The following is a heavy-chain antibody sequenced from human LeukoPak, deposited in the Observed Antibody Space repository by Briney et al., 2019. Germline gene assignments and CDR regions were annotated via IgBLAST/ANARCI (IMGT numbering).Heavy chain of an antibody. Sequence: GESLKISCQGSGHSFTTNWIAWVRQMPEKGLEWMGTIYPGDSDTRYSPSFRGQVTISADKSISTTYLQWSSLKASDTAMYYCARHYASGTYYNPLGYWGQGTLVTVSS. CDR1: GHSFTTNW. V-gene: IGHV5-51*01. J-gene: IGHJ4*02. CDR3: ARHYASGTYYNPLGY. D-gene: IGHD3-10*01. CDR2: IYPGDSDT.